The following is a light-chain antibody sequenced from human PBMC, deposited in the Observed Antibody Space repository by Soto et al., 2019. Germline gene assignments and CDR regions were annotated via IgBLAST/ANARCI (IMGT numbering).Light chain of an antibody. V-gene: IGKV1-NL1*01. Sequence: DIQMTQSPSSLSASVGDRVTITCRASQGISSYLGWYQQKPGKAPNLLIYDTSIRATGVPARFSGSRSGAEFTLTISSLQSEDFAVYYCQHYVNWPLTFGEGTKVDIK. CDR1: QGISSY. J-gene: IGKJ4*01. CDR2: DTS. CDR3: QHYVNWPLT.